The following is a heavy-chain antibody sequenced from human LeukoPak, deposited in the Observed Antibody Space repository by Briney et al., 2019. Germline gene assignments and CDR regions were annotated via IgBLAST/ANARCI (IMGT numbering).Heavy chain of an antibody. Sequence: GGSLRLSCAASGFTFSSYSMNWVRQAPGKGLEWVSYISSSSTIYYADSVKGRFTISRDNSKNTLYLQMNSLRAEDTAVYYCAKAASSSWYAIGYWGQGTLVTVSS. D-gene: IGHD6-13*01. CDR1: GFTFSSYS. V-gene: IGHV3-48*01. CDR3: AKAASSSWYAIGY. CDR2: ISSSSTI. J-gene: IGHJ4*02.